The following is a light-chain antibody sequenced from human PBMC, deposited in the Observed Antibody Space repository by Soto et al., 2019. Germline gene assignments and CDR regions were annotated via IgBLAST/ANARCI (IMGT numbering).Light chain of an antibody. CDR3: QQRSNWLT. Sequence: EIVLTQSPATLSLSPGERATLSCRASQSVSSYLAWYQQKPGQAPRLLIYDASNRATGIPARFSGSGSGTDFTLTISSLEPEDFAVYYCQQRSNWLTFGQGTRWRLN. V-gene: IGKV3-11*01. CDR2: DAS. J-gene: IGKJ5*01. CDR1: QSVSSY.